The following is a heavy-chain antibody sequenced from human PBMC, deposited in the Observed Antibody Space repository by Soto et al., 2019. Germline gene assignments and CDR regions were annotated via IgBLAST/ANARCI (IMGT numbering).Heavy chain of an antibody. CDR2: ISGSGGST. D-gene: IGHD2-8*01. V-gene: IGHV3-23*01. CDR1: GFTFSSYA. J-gene: IGHJ6*02. Sequence: GGSLRLSCAASGFTFSSYAMSWVRQAPGKGLEWVSAISGSGGSTYYADSVKGRFTISRDNSKNTLYLQMNSLRAEDTAVYYCARNIGADCTNGVCSTYYYYYYGMDVWGQGTTVTVSS. CDR3: ARNIGADCTNGVCSTYYYYYYGMDV.